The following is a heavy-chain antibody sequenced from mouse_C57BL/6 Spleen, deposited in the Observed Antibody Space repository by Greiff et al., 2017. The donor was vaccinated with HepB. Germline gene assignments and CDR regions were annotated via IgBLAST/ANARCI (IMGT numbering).Heavy chain of an antibody. V-gene: IGHV1-52*01. D-gene: IGHD1-1*01. CDR3: ARNYYYGSSYWYFDV. CDR2: IDPSDSET. J-gene: IGHJ1*03. CDR1: GYTFTSYW. Sequence: QVQLKQPGAELVRPGSSVKLSCKASGYTFTSYWMHWVKQRPIQGLEWIGNIDPSDSETHYNQKFKDKATLTVDKSSSTAYMQLSSLTSEDSAVYYCARNYYYGSSYWYFDVWGTGTTVTVSS.